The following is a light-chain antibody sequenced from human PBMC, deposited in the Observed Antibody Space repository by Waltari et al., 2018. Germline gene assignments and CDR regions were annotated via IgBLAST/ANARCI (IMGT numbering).Light chain of an antibody. J-gene: IGKJ3*01. CDR3: QQRNSNPFT. Sequence: DIQLTQSPSSLSASVVDRVTIPCRASQSINNYLNWFQQKPGKAPKLLIYKASSLQSGVPSRFSGSGSGTEYTLTISSLQPEDFAVYYCQQRNSNPFTFGPGTKLDIK. CDR2: KAS. CDR1: QSINNY. V-gene: IGKV1-16*01.